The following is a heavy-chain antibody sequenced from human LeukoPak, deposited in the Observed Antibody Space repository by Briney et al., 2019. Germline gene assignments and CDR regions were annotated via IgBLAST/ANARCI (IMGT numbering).Heavy chain of an antibody. CDR1: GGSISSGGYS. V-gene: IGHV4-30-2*01. CDR3: ARAGGVYSSSSNGWFDP. J-gene: IGHJ5*02. Sequence: SQTLSLTCAVSGGSISSGGYSWSWIRQPPGTGLEWIGYIYHSGSTYYNPSLKSRVTISVDRSKNQFSLKLSSVTAADTAVYYCARAGGVYSSSSNGWFDPWGQGTLVTVSS. D-gene: IGHD6-6*01. CDR2: IYHSGST.